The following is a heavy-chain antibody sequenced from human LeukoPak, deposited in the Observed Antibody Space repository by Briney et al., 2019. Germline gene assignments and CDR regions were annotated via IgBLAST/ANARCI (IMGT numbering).Heavy chain of an antibody. J-gene: IGHJ6*02. V-gene: IGHV4-34*01. Sequence: PSETLSLTSAVYGGSFSGYYWSWIRQPPGKGLEWIGEINHSGSTNHNPSLKSRVTISVDTSKNQSSLKLSSVTAADTAVYYCAREVGGGYYGMDVWGQGTTVTVSS. D-gene: IGHD2-15*01. CDR2: INHSGST. CDR3: AREVGGGYYGMDV. CDR1: GGSFSGYY.